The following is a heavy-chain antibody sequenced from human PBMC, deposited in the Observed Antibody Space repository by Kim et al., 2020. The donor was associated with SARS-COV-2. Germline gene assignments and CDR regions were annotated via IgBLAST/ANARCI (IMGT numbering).Heavy chain of an antibody. Sequence: QKFQGRDTITRDTSASTAFMELSSLTSEDTAIYYCARDGTTRNGGYYFDYWGQGALVTVSS. CDR3: ARDGTTRNGGYYFDY. D-gene: IGHD1-1*01. J-gene: IGHJ4*01. V-gene: IGHV1-3*01.